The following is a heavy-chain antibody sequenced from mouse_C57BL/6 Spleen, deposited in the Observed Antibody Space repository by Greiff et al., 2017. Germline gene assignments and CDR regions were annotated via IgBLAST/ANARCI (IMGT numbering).Heavy chain of an antibody. Sequence: VQLKESVAELVRPGASVKLSCTASGFNIKNTYMHWVKQRPEQGLEWIGRIDPANGNTKYAPKFQGKATITADTSSNTAYLQLSSLTSEDTAIYYCARSDSSGPNWFAYWGQGTLVTVSA. V-gene: IGHV14-3*01. D-gene: IGHD3-2*02. CDR1: GFNIKNTY. J-gene: IGHJ3*01. CDR2: IDPANGNT. CDR3: ARSDSSGPNWFAY.